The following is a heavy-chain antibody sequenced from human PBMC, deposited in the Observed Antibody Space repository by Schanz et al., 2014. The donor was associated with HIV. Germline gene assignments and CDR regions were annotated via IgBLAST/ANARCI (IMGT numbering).Heavy chain of an antibody. CDR3: AKTTFSGSRGYFDF. D-gene: IGHD3-16*01. J-gene: IGHJ4*02. Sequence: EKLVESGGGFVQPGGSLRLSCAASGFTFSSYGMHWVRQVPGKGLEWVAVIWYDGSNKYYADSVKGRFTISRDNSKNTLYLQMNSLRPEDTAVYYCAKTTFSGSRGYFDFWGQGTLVTVSS. CDR2: IWYDGSNK. CDR1: GFTFSSYG. V-gene: IGHV3-30*02.